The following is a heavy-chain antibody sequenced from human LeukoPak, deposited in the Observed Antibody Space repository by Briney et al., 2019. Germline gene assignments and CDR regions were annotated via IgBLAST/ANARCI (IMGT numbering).Heavy chain of an antibody. Sequence: GGSLRLSCAASGFTFSSYAMSLVRQAPGKGLEWVSAISGSGGSTYYADSVKGRFTISRDNSKNTLYLQMNSLRAEDTAVYYCAKGTMIVVVRYYFDYWGQGTLVTVSS. V-gene: IGHV3-23*01. CDR1: GFTFSSYA. CDR2: ISGSGGST. CDR3: AKGTMIVVVRYYFDY. D-gene: IGHD3-22*01. J-gene: IGHJ4*02.